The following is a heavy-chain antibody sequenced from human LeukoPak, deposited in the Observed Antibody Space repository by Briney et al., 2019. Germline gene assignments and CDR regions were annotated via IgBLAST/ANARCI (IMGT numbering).Heavy chain of an antibody. CDR3: ARANSSAWHNFDF. D-gene: IGHD6-19*01. CDR2: ISYDGSD. CDR1: GFTFSSYA. V-gene: IGHV3-30*01. Sequence: GGSLRLSCAASGFTFSSYAMHRVRQAPGKGLEWVAVISYDGSDYYADSVKGRFIISRDNSRDTLYLEMNSLTTEDRAVYYCARANSSAWHNFDFWGQGTLVTVSS. J-gene: IGHJ4*02.